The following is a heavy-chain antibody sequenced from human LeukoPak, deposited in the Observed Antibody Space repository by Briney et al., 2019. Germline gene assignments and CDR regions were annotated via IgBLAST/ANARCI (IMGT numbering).Heavy chain of an antibody. D-gene: IGHD3-22*01. V-gene: IGHV4-59*01. CDR3: ARTPITMIPSLYYYGMDV. J-gene: IGHJ6*02. CDR2: IYYSGST. CDR1: GGSIGSYY. Sequence: PSETLSLTCTVSGGSIGSYYWSWIRQPPGKGLEWIGYIYYSGSTNYNPSLKSRVTISVDTSKNQFSLKLSSVTAADTAVYYCARTPITMIPSLYYYGMDVWGQGTTVTVSS.